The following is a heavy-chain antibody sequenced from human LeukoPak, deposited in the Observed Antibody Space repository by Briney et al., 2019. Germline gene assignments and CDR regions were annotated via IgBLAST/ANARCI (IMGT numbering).Heavy chain of an antibody. V-gene: IGHV4-4*07. D-gene: IGHD2-15*01. J-gene: IGHJ2*01. Sequence: SETLSLTCTVSGVSISSYYWIWIRQPAGKGLEWIGRIYTSGTTNYSPSLKSRVTLSLDTSKNRFSLELSSVTAADTAVYYCARRSTDNWYFNLWGRGTLVTVSS. CDR1: GVSISSYY. CDR2: IYTSGTT. CDR3: ARRSTDNWYFNL.